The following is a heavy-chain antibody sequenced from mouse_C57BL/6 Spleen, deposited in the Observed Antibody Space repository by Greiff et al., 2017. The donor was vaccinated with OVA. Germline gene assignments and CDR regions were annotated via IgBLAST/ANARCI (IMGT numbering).Heavy chain of an antibody. J-gene: IGHJ4*01. D-gene: IGHD3-2*02. Sequence: EVQLQQSGPELVKPGASVKIPCKASGYTFTDYNMDWVKQSHGKSLEWIGDINPNNGGTIYNQKFKGKATLTVDKSSSTAYMELRSLTSEGTAVYYCARRGGLRDYYAMDYWGQGTSVTVSS. CDR1: GYTFTDYN. V-gene: IGHV1-18*01. CDR3: ARRGGLRDYYAMDY. CDR2: INPNNGGT.